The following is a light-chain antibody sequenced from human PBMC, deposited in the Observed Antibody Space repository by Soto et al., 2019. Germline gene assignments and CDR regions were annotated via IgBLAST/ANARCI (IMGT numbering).Light chain of an antibody. Sequence: DIQMTQSPSTLSASVGDRVTITCRASQSISSWLAWYQQKPGRAPKLLIYKASSLERGVPSRFSGSGSGTEFTLTISSLQSAAFAVYFCQQYNNWPPWTFGQGTKVDIK. V-gene: IGKV1-5*03. CDR3: QQYNNWPPWT. CDR1: QSISSW. CDR2: KAS. J-gene: IGKJ1*01.